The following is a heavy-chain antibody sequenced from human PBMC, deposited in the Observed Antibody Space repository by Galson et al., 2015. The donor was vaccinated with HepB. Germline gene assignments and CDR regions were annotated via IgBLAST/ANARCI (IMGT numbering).Heavy chain of an antibody. CDR1: GFTFSSYA. CDR2: ISGSGGST. CDR3: AKGVRIAAAGTHFDY. J-gene: IGHJ4*02. V-gene: IGHV3-23*01. Sequence: SLRLSCAACGFTFSSYAMSWVRQAPGKGLEWVSAISGSGGSTYYADSVKGRFTISRDNSKNTLYLQMNSLRAEDTAVYYCAKGVRIAAAGTHFDYWGQGTLVTVSS. D-gene: IGHD6-13*01.